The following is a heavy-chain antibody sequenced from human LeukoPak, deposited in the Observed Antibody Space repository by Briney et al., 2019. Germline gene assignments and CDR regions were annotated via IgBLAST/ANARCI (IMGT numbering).Heavy chain of an antibody. Sequence: GASLRLSCAASGFTFRSSAMHWVRQAPGRGLEWIAFISWDGAVIYYADSVKGRFTISRDTSKRTVSLQVDSLRAEDTAVYYCAKDQETKYCIDYWGQGALVTVSS. D-gene: IGHD2-8*02. J-gene: IGHJ4*02. CDR3: AKDQETKYCIDY. V-gene: IGHV3-30*18. CDR1: GFTFRSSA. CDR2: ISWDGAVI.